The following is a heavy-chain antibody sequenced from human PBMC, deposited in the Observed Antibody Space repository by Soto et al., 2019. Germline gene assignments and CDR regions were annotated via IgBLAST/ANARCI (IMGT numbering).Heavy chain of an antibody. J-gene: IGHJ4*02. CDR3: AMARTSRSRITPYDRDY. V-gene: IGHV1-69*13. CDR2: IIPIFGTA. Sequence: ASVKVSCKASGGTFSSYAISWVRQAPGQGLEWMGGIIPIFGTANYAQKFQGRVTITADESTSTAYMELSSLRSEDTAVYYCAMARTSRSRITPYDRDYWGQGTLVTVSS. D-gene: IGHD3-3*01. CDR1: GGTFSSYA.